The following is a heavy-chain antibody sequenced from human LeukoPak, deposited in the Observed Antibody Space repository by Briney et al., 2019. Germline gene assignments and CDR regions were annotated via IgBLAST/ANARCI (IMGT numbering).Heavy chain of an antibody. V-gene: IGHV3-66*01. D-gene: IGHD4/OR15-4a*01. CDR3: ARGLGGRMVETYYYGMDV. CDR2: IYSGGST. CDR1: GFTVSSNY. J-gene: IGHJ6*02. Sequence: GGSLRLSCAASGFTVSSNYMSWVRQAPGKRLEWVSVIYSGGSTYYADSVKGRFTISRDNSKNTLYLQMNSLRAEDTAVYYCARGLGGRMVETYYYGMDVWGQGTTVTVSS.